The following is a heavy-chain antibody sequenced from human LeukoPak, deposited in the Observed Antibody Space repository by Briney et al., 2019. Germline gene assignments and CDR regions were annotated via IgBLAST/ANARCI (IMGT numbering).Heavy chain of an antibody. D-gene: IGHD3-22*01. CDR1: GYTFTSYY. Sequence: ASVKVSCKASGYTFTSYYMRWVRQAPGQGLEWMGIINPSGGSTSYAQKFQGRVTMTRDMSTSTVYMELSSLRSEDTAVYYCARARYYYDSSRYPTHMDVWGKGTTVTISS. CDR3: ARARYYYDSSRYPTHMDV. J-gene: IGHJ6*03. CDR2: INPSGGST. V-gene: IGHV1-46*01.